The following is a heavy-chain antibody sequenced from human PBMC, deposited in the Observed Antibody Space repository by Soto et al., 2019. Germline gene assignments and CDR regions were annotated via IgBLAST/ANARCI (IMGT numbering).Heavy chain of an antibody. D-gene: IGHD6-13*01. J-gene: IGHJ6*02. CDR1: GFTFSSYA. Sequence: HPGGSLRLSCAASGFTFSSYAMHWVRQAPGKGLEWVAVISYDGSNKYYADSVKGRFTISRDNSKNTLYLQMNSLRAEDTAVYYCARAKGSSWYYYYGMDVWGQGTTVTVSS. CDR3: ARAKGSSWYYYYGMDV. CDR2: ISYDGSNK. V-gene: IGHV3-30-3*01.